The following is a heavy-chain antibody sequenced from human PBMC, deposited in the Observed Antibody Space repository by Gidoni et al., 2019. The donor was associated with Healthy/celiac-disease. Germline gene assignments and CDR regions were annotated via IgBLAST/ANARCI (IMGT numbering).Heavy chain of an antibody. V-gene: IGHV3-66*02. J-gene: IGHJ6*02. D-gene: IGHD2-15*01. Sequence: EVQLVESGGGLVQPGGSLRLSCAASGFTVSSNYMSWVRQAPGKGLEWVSVSYSGGSTYYADSVKGRFTISRDNSKNTLYLQMNSLRAEDTAVYYCARDSATGYYYGMDVWGQGTTVTVSS. CDR3: ARDSATGYYYGMDV. CDR2: SYSGGST. CDR1: GFTVSSNY.